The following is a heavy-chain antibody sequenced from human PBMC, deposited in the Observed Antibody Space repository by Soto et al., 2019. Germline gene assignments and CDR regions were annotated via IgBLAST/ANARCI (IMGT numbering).Heavy chain of an antibody. D-gene: IGHD7-27*01. CDR1: GFTFSSYG. Sequence: GGSLRLSCAASGFTFSSYGMHWVRQAPGKGLEWVAVISYDGSNKYYADSVKGRFTISRDNSKNTLYLQMNSLRAEDTAVYYCAKDLTSNWGGYYYYYYMDVWGKGTTVTVSS. J-gene: IGHJ6*03. V-gene: IGHV3-30*18. CDR3: AKDLTSNWGGYYYYYYMDV. CDR2: ISYDGSNK.